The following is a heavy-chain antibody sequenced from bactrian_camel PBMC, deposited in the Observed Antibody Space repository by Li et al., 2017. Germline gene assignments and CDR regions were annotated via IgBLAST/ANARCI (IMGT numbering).Heavy chain of an antibody. V-gene: IGHV3S55*01. CDR3: TATQQAYLLNCPRVWITFGY. CDR1: GYTSSSYT. CDR2: ISTGGST. J-gene: IGHJ6*01. D-gene: IGHD3*01. Sequence: VQLVESGGGSVQAGGSLRLSCVASGYTSSSYTMGWYRQAPGKERELVSRISTGGSTYYMDNVKGRFTISQDKAKNAVYLQMNSLKPEDTGVYFCTATQQAYLLNCPRVWITFGYRGQGTQVTVS.